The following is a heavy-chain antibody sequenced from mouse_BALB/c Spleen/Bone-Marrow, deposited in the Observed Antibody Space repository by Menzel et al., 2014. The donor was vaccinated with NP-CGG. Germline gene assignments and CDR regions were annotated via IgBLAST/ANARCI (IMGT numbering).Heavy chain of an antibody. V-gene: IGHV1-69*01. CDR2: IDTSDSYT. CDR3: ARSDYRFDPLPY. CDR1: GHTFTDYW. J-gene: IGHJ3*01. D-gene: IGHD2-14*01. Sequence: VQLQQSGAELVMPGASVKMSCKASGHTFTDYWMHWVKQRPGQGLEWIGAIDTSDSYTSYNQKFKGKATLTVDESSSTAYMQLSSLTSGDSAVYYCARSDYRFDPLPYWGQGTLVTVSA.